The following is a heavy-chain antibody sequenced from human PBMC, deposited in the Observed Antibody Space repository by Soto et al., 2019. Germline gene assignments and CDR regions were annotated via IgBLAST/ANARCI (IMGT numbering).Heavy chain of an antibody. CDR1: GFTFSSYW. V-gene: IGHV3-74*01. Sequence: GGSLRLSCAASGFTFSSYWMHWVRQAPGKGLVWVSHINKERRGTKYAETVKGRINNSRDNAKSTLYLQVNSLRAEDTAVYFCVREGFTSGLDYWGQGTLVTVSS. J-gene: IGHJ4*02. CDR2: INKERRGT. D-gene: IGHD3-10*01. CDR3: VREGFTSGLDY.